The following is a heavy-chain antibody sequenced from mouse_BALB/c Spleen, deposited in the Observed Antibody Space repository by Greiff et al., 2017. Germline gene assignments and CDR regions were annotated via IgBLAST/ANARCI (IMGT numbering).Heavy chain of an antibody. V-gene: IGHV5-17*02. J-gene: IGHJ2*01. CDR3: ARSQYGNPFDY. CDR1: GFTFSSFG. CDR2: ISSGSSTI. Sequence: DVMLVESGGGLVQPGGSRKLSCAASGFTFSSFGMHWVRQAPEKGLEWVAYISSGSSTIYYADTVKGRFTISRDNPKNTLFLQMTSLRSEDTAMYYCARSQYGNPFDYWGQGTTLTVSS. D-gene: IGHD2-10*02.